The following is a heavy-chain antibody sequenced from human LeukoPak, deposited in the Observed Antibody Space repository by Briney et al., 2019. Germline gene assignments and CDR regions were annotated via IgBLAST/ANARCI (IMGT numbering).Heavy chain of an antibody. CDR3: AGMIRGVPLDWFDP. D-gene: IGHD3-10*01. V-gene: IGHV4-59*08. J-gene: IGHJ5*02. CDR1: GGSISSYY. Sequence: SSETLSLTCTVSGGSISSYYWSWIRHPPGKGLEWIGYIYYSGSTSYNPSLKSRVTISVDTSRNQFSLKLSSVTAADTAVYYCAGMIRGVPLDWFDPWGQGTLVTVSS. CDR2: IYYSGST.